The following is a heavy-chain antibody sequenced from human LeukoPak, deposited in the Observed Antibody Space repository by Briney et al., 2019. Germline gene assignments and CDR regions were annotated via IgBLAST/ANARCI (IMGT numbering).Heavy chain of an antibody. CDR1: GGSTSTTNYY. Sequence: SETLSLTCTVSGGSTSTTNYYWGWIRQPPGKGLEWIGSIYHSGSTYYNPSLKSRVTISVDTSKNQFSLKLSSVTAEDTAVYYCARSRDSSGGIDYWGQGTLVTVSS. D-gene: IGHD3-22*01. CDR2: IYHSGST. CDR3: ARSRDSSGGIDY. V-gene: IGHV4-39*07. J-gene: IGHJ4*02.